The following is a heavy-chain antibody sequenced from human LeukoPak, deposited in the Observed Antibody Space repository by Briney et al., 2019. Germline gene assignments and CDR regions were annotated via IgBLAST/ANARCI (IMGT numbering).Heavy chain of an antibody. CDR1: GFTFSSYA. J-gene: IGHJ4*02. V-gene: IGHV3-64*01. D-gene: IGHD3-3*01. CDR2: ISSNGGST. CDR3: ARGVTIFGGVTALNF. Sequence: GGSLRLSCAASGFTFSSYAMHWVRQAPGKGLEYVSAISSNGGSTYYANSVKGRFTISRDNSKNTLYLQMGSLRAEDMAVYYCARGVTIFGGVTALNFWGQGTLVTVSS.